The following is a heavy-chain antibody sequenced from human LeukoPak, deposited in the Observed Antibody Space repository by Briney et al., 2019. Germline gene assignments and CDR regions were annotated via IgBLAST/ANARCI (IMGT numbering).Heavy chain of an antibody. D-gene: IGHD3-10*01. CDR3: ARIGSGSNVDY. V-gene: IGHV3-23*01. CDR1: GFTFSNYA. CDR2: IGASGGTT. J-gene: IGHJ4*02. Sequence: QPGGSLRLSCAASGFTFSNYAMTWVRQAPGKGLEWVSAIGASGGTTYYADSVKGRFTFSRDNSKNTLYLQMNSLRAEDTAVYYCARIGSGSNVDYWGQGTLVTVSS.